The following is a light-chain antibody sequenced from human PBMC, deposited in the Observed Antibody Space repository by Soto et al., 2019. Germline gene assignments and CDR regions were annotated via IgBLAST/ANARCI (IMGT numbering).Light chain of an antibody. CDR3: CSYTSTTVI. Sequence: QSALTQPASVSGSPGQSITVSCTGTSSDVGGYSLVSWYHQNPGNAPKLVIYEGTKRPSGVSHRLSGSKSGNTASLTISGLQAEDEGDYYCCSYTSTTVIFGGGTKVTVL. V-gene: IGLV2-23*01. CDR1: SSDVGGYSL. J-gene: IGLJ2*01. CDR2: EGT.